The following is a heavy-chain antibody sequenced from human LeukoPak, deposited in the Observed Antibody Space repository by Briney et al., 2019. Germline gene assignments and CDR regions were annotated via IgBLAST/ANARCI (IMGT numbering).Heavy chain of an antibody. Sequence: GASVKVSCKASGYTFTSYGISWVRQAPGQGLERMGWISAYNGNTNYAQKLQGIVTMTTDTSTSTAYMELRSLRSDDTAVYYCAREGGRLLWFGETRTYYYGMNVWGQGTTVTASS. V-gene: IGHV1-18*01. CDR2: ISAYNGNT. CDR1: GYTFTSYG. CDR3: AREGGRLLWFGETRTYYYGMNV. D-gene: IGHD3-10*01. J-gene: IGHJ6*02.